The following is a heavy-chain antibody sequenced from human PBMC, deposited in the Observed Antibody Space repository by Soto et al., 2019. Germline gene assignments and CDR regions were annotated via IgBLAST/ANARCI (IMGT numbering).Heavy chain of an antibody. V-gene: IGHV3-23*01. Sequence: GGSLRLSCAASGFTFSSFAMSWVRQAPGKGLEWVSIISGTGDNTYYADSVKVRFTISRDNSKNTVYLQMNSLRAEDTAVYYCGRKNYVRRCYSDVWGQGTQVTVSS. CDR1: GFTFSSFA. D-gene: IGHD3-10*02. CDR3: GRKNYVRRCYSDV. CDR2: ISGTGDNT. J-gene: IGHJ6*02.